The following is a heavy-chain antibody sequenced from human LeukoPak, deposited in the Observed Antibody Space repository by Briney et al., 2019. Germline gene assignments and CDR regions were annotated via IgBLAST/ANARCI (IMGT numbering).Heavy chain of an antibody. CDR3: WSYDFWSGYYTPGFDY. J-gene: IGHJ4*02. CDR2: ISSSSSYI. D-gene: IGHD3-3*01. CDR1: GFTFSSYS. Sequence: PGGSLRLSCAASGFTFSSYSMNWVRQAPGKGLEWVSSISSSSSYIYYADSVKGRFTISRDNAKNSLYLQMNSLRAEDTAVYYCWSYDFWSGYYTPGFDYWGQGTLVTVSS. V-gene: IGHV3-21*01.